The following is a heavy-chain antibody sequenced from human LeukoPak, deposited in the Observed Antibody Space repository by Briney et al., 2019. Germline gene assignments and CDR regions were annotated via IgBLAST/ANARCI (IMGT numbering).Heavy chain of an antibody. V-gene: IGHV3-53*01. CDR1: GFTVSSSY. Sequence: PGGSLRLSWAVSGFTVSSSYMNWVRQAPGKGPEWVSVIYAGGTVYYADSVRGRFTISRDNSMNMLYLQMNSLRAEDTAVYYCAKGDGSYSLPKFHYYGMDVWGQGTTVTVS. CDR3: AKGDGSYSLPKFHYYGMDV. D-gene: IGHD1-26*01. J-gene: IGHJ6*02. CDR2: IYAGGTV.